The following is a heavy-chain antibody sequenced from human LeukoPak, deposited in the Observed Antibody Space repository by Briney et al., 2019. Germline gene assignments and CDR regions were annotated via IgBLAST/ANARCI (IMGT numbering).Heavy chain of an antibody. D-gene: IGHD3-10*01. J-gene: IGHJ5*02. CDR2: IYHSGST. V-gene: IGHV4-38-2*01. CDR1: GYSISSGYY. Sequence: SSETLSLTCAVSGYSISSGYYWGWIRQPPGKGLEWIGSIYHSGSTYYNPSLTSRVTISVDTSKNQFSLKLSSVTAADTAVYYCARHGGSGSYYNWFDPWGQGTLVTVSS. CDR3: ARHGGSGSYYNWFDP.